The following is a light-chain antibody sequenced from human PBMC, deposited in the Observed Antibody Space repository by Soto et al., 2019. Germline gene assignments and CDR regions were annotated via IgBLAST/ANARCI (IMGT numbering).Light chain of an antibody. CDR1: QTIRSW. J-gene: IGKJ1*01. V-gene: IGKV1-5*03. Sequence: DIQMTQSPSTLAGSVGDRGTITCRASQTIRSWLAWYQQKAGKAPKLLIYKASTLKSGGPARFSGSGSGTEFPLAISSPQPYDFATHSCQHYHRYAEAFRQGPKVELK. CDR2: KAS. CDR3: QHYHRYAEA.